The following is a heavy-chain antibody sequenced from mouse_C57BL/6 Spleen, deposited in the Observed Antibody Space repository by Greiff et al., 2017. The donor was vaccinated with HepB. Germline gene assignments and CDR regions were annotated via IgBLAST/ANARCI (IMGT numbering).Heavy chain of an antibody. Sequence: EVQLQQSVAELVRPGASVKLSCTASGFNIKNTYMHWVKQRPEQGLEWIGRIDPANGNTKYAPKFQGKATITADTSSNTAYLQLSSLTSEDTAIYYCGIYYDYDGYYFDYWGQGTTLTVSS. V-gene: IGHV14-3*01. CDR3: GIYYDYDGYYFDY. CDR1: GFNIKNTY. D-gene: IGHD2-4*01. CDR2: IDPANGNT. J-gene: IGHJ2*01.